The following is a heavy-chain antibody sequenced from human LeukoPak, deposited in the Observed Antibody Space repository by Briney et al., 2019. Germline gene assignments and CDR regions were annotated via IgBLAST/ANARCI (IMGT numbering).Heavy chain of an antibody. D-gene: IGHD3-10*01. CDR3: AKFKTSSYYYGSGDNWFDP. CDR2: ISGSGGST. J-gene: IGHJ5*02. Sequence: GGSLRLSCAASGFTFSSYAMSWVRQAPGKGLEWVSAISGSGGSTYYADSVKGRFTISRDNSKNTLYLQMNSLRAEDTAVYYCAKFKTSSYYYGSGDNWFDPWGQGTLVTVPS. CDR1: GFTFSSYA. V-gene: IGHV3-23*01.